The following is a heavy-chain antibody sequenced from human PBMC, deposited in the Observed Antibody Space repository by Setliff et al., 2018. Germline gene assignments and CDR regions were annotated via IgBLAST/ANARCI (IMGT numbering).Heavy chain of an antibody. CDR2: FYHSGNT. D-gene: IGHD3-3*01. J-gene: IGHJ4*02. V-gene: IGHV4-38-2*02. CDR3: ARGYFGLAPTEDF. CDR1: GYSITSGYY. Sequence: PSETLSLTCTVFGYSITSGYYWGWIRQPPGKGLEWIGCFYHSGNTYYNPSLKSRVSISPDTSRNQFSLRLSSVTAADTAVYYCARGYFGLAPTEDFWGQGTLVTVSS.